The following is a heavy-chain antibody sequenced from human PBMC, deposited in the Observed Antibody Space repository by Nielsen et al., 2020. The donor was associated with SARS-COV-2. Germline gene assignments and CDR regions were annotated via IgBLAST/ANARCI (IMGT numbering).Heavy chain of an antibody. CDR1: GYTFTSYG. D-gene: IGHD3-22*01. V-gene: IGHV1-18*01. Sequence: ASVKVSCKASGYTFTSYGISWVRQAPGQGLEWMGWIGPYNGNRNYAQKFQGRVTITADTSARTAYMELRRLRLDDTAIYYCARGDDTSAYSAFDIWGQGTLVTVSS. CDR3: ARGDDTSAYSAFDI. CDR2: IGPYNGNR. J-gene: IGHJ3*02.